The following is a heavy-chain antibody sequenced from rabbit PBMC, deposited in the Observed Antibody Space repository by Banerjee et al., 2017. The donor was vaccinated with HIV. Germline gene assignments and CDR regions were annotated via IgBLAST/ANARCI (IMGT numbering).Heavy chain of an antibody. CDR1: GFSFSSNYW. D-gene: IGHD8-1*01. CDR3: ARDTGSSFSSYGMDL. Sequence: QSLEESGGDLVKPGASLTLTCTASGFSFSSNYWICWVRQAPGKGLEWIAYIYAGSSGSTQYASWAKGRFTISKISSTTVTLQMTSLTAADTATYFCARDTGSSFSSYGMDLWGPGTLVTVS. V-gene: IGHV1S40*01. J-gene: IGHJ6*01. CDR2: IYAGSSGST.